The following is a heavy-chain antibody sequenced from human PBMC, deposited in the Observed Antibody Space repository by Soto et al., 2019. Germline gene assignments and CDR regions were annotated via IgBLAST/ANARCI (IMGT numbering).Heavy chain of an antibody. J-gene: IGHJ4*02. CDR1: GFTFNSYG. CDR3: AKAKGYCGGGSCYGDY. CDR2: ISGTGGNK. V-gene: IGHV3-23*01. D-gene: IGHD2-15*01. Sequence: GGSLRLSCAASGFTFNSYGMSWVRQVPGKGLEWVSVISGTGGNKYYADSVKGRFTISRDNSKNTLYLHINSLRPDDTAVYYCAKAKGYCGGGSCYGDYWGQGTLVTVSS.